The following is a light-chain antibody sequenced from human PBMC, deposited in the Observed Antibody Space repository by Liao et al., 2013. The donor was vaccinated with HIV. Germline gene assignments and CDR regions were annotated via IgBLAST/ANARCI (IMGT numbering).Light chain of an antibody. Sequence: SYELTQPPSVSVAPGKTARITCEGNNIGSKSVHWYQQKPGQAPVLLIYYDSDRPSGIPERFSGSNSGNTATLTISRVEAGDEAAYYCQVWDSSSDHPIFGTGTKVTVL. J-gene: IGLJ1*01. CDR3: QVWDSSSDHPI. CDR2: YDS. CDR1: NIGSKS. V-gene: IGLV3-21*01.